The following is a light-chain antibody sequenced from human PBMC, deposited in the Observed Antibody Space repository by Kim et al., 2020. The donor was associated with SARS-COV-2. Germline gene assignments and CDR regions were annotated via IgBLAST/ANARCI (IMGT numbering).Light chain of an antibody. CDR3: QQSNDWPPLT. Sequence: SPEERATLAGRASQTINNKLVWYQQKPGQAPRLLIYDATTRATGVPARFIGSGSETDFTLTISSLQSEDFAVYYCQQSNDWPPLTFGQGTKVDIK. CDR2: DAT. J-gene: IGKJ1*01. V-gene: IGKV3-15*01. CDR1: QTINNK.